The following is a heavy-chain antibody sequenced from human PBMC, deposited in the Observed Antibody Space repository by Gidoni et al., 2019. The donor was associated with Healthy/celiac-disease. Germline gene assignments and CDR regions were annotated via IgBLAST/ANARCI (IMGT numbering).Heavy chain of an antibody. Sequence: QVQLVESGGGVVQPGRSLRLSCAASGFTFSSYAIHWVRQAPGKGLEWVAVISYDGSNKYYADSVKGRFTISRDNSKNTLYLQMNSLRAEDTAVYYCARDRGYYDSSGYYSYYYYYGMDVWGQGTTVTVSS. CDR2: ISYDGSNK. V-gene: IGHV3-30-3*01. J-gene: IGHJ6*02. CDR1: GFTFSSYA. D-gene: IGHD3-22*01. CDR3: ARDRGYYDSSGYYSYYYYYGMDV.